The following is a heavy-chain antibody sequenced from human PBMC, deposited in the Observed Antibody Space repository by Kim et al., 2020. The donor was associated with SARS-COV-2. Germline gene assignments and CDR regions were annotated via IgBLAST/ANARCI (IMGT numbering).Heavy chain of an antibody. D-gene: IGHD3-10*01. V-gene: IGHV3-43*01. CDR3: AKTRARQQGSGSDFDY. J-gene: IGHJ4*02. Sequence: SEKGRFTISRDNSKNSLYLQMTSLRSEDTAFYYCAKTRARQQGSGSDFDYWGQGALVTVSS.